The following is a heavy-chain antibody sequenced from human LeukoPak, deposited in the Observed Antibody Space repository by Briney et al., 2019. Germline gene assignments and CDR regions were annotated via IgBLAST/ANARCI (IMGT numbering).Heavy chain of an antibody. Sequence: GSLRLSCAASGFTFSSYAMSWVRQAPGKGLEWVSAISGSGGSTYYADSVKGRFTISRDNSKNTLYLQMNSLRAEDTAVYYCARDGRLLWFGELLPYFDYWGQGTLVTVSS. J-gene: IGHJ4*02. CDR3: ARDGRLLWFGELLPYFDY. D-gene: IGHD3-10*01. CDR1: GFTFSSYA. V-gene: IGHV3-23*01. CDR2: ISGSGGST.